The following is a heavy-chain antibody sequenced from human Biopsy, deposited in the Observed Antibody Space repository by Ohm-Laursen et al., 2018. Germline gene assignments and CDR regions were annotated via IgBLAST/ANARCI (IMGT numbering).Heavy chain of an antibody. J-gene: IGHJ4*02. CDR3: PRGGRYYYDSPDN. CDR2: IYYSGST. Sequence: PPRTLSLTCTVSGGSISSYYWNWIRQPPGKGLEWIGYIYYSGSTKYNPSLKIRVSVSVDTSKNQFSLRLSSVTAADTAVYFRPRGGRYYYDSPDNWGQGTLVTVSS. V-gene: IGHV4-59*01. D-gene: IGHD3-22*01. CDR1: GGSISSYY.